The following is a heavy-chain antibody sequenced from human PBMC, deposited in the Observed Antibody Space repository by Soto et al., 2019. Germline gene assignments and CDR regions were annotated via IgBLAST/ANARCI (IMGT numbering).Heavy chain of an antibody. CDR1: GYSFTSYL. CDR2: IDPSDSYT. CDR3: ARLAMATRRGYYGMDV. Sequence: GESLKISCKGSGYSFTSYLIGWVRQMPGKGLEWMGRIDPSDSYTNYGPSFQGHVTISADKSISTAYLQWSSLKASDTAMYYCARLAMATRRGYYGMDVWGQGTTVTVSS. D-gene: IGHD5-12*01. J-gene: IGHJ6*02. V-gene: IGHV5-10-1*01.